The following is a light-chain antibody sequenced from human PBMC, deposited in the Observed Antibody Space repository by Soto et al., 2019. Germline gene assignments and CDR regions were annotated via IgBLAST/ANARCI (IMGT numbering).Light chain of an antibody. CDR1: SSDVGGYNY. V-gene: IGLV2-14*01. J-gene: IGLJ1*01. CDR2: DVT. CDR3: RSFTTSSTYV. Sequence: QSALTQPASVSGSPGQSITISCTGTSSDVGGYNYVSWYQQYPGKAPKVMIYDVTNRPSGVSNRFSGSRSGNTASLTISGLQAEDEADYYCRSFTTSSTYVFGTGTKLTVL.